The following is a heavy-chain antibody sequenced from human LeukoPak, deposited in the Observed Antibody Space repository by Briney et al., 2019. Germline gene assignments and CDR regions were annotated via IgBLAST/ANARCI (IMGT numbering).Heavy chain of an antibody. V-gene: IGHV3-74*01. CDR3: ARALGSGWVYFL. Sequence: GWSLRLSCAASGFTFSSYWMHWVRQAPGKGLVWVSCINSDGSSTSYADSVKGRFTISRDNAKNTLYLQMNSLRVEDTAVYYCARALGSGWVYFLGGQGTLVSVSS. CDR2: INSDGSST. CDR1: GFTFSSYW. D-gene: IGHD6-13*01. J-gene: IGHJ4*02.